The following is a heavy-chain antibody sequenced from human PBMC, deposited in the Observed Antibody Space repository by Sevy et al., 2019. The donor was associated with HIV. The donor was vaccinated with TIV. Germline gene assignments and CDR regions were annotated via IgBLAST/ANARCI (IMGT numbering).Heavy chain of an antibody. CDR3: AKQTPGITIFGVVTDYYGMDV. CDR2: ISWNSGSI. CDR1: GFTFDDYA. J-gene: IGHJ6*02. Sequence: GGSLRLSCAASGFTFDDYAMHWVRQAPGKGLEWVSGISWNSGSIGYADSVKGRFTISRDNAKNSLYLQMNSLRAEDTAVYYCAKQTPGITIFGVVTDYYGMDVWGQGTTVTVSS. D-gene: IGHD3-3*01. V-gene: IGHV3-9*01.